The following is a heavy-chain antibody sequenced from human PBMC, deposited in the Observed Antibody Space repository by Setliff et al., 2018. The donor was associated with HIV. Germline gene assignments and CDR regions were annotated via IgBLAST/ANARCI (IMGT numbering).Heavy chain of an antibody. CDR1: GGSFSGYY. J-gene: IGHJ4*02. Sequence: SETLSLTCAVYGGSFSGYYWSWIRQPPGKGLEWIGEINHSGSTNYNPSLKSRVTISVDTSKNQFSLKLSSVTAADTAVYYCARTHRCGAPGGLDYWGQGTLVTVSS. CDR3: ARTHRCGAPGGLDY. D-gene: IGHD2-15*01. V-gene: IGHV4-34*01. CDR2: INHSGST.